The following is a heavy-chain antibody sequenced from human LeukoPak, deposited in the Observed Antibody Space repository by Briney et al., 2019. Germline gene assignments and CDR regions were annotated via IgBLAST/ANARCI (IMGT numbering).Heavy chain of an antibody. CDR1: GGSISSSSFY. J-gene: IGHJ6*03. CDR2: IYYSGST. CDR3: ARLGGGLSYYYYYMDV. Sequence: SETLSLTCTVSGGSISSSSFYWGWIRQPPGKGLEWIGNIYYSGSTYYNVSLKSRVTISVHTSKKQFSLRLSSVTAADTAVYFCARLGGGLSYYYYYMDVWGKGTTVTVSS. D-gene: IGHD2/OR15-2a*01. V-gene: IGHV4-39*01.